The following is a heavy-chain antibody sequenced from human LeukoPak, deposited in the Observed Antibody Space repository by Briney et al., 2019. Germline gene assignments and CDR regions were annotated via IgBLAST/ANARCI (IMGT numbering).Heavy chain of an antibody. J-gene: IGHJ3*02. Sequence: PSETLSLTCAVYGGSFSGYYWSWIRQPPGKGLEWIGEINHSGSTNYNPPLKSRVTISVDTSKNQFSLKLSSVTAADTAVYYCARKVVKGLGAFDIWGQGTMVTVSS. CDR1: GGSFSGYY. D-gene: IGHD2-15*01. CDR2: INHSGST. CDR3: ARKVVKGLGAFDI. V-gene: IGHV4-34*01.